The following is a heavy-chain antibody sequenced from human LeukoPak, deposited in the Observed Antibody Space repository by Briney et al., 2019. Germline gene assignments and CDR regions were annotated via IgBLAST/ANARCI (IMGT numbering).Heavy chain of an antibody. J-gene: IGHJ5*02. Sequence: SETLSLTCAVYGGSFSGYYWSWIRQPAGKGLEWIGRIYTSGSTNYNPSLKSRVTISVDTSKNQFSLKLSSVTAADTAVYYCARDATVTTYVSWGQGTLVTVSS. V-gene: IGHV4-4*07. D-gene: IGHD4-17*01. CDR1: GGSFSGYY. CDR2: IYTSGST. CDR3: ARDATVTTYVS.